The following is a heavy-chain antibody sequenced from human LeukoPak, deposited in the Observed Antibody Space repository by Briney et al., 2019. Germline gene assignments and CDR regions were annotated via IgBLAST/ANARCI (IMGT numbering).Heavy chain of an antibody. CDR1: GFTFSSYS. CDR2: ISSSSSYI. J-gene: IGHJ4*02. CDR3: ARCYYGSGSYSSADY. V-gene: IGHV3-21*01. D-gene: IGHD3-10*01. Sequence: GGSLRLSCAASGFTFSSYSMNWVRQAPGKGLEWVSSISSSSSYIYYADSVKGRFTISRDNAKNSLYLQMNSLRAEDTAVYYCARCYYGSGSYSSADYWGQGTLVTVSS.